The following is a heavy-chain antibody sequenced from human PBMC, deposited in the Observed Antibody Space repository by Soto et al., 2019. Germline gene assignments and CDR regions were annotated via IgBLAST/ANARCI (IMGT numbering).Heavy chain of an antibody. CDR1: GFTFSSYG. CDR2: IWYDGSNK. Sequence: QVQLVESGGGVVQPGRSLRLSCAASGFTFSSYGMHWVRQAPGKGLEWVAVIWYDGSNKYYADSVKGRFTISRDNSKNTLYRQMNSLRAEDTAVYYCARSRARDWYFDLWGRGTLVTVSS. J-gene: IGHJ2*01. CDR3: ARSRARDWYFDL. V-gene: IGHV3-33*01.